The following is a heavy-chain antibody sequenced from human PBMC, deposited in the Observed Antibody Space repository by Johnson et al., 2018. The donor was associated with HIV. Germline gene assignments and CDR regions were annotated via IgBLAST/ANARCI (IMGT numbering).Heavy chain of an antibody. D-gene: IGHD1-26*01. V-gene: IGHV3-23*04. CDR2: ISESGDST. CDR1: GFTFSSYA. Sequence: VQLVESGGGLVQPGGSLRLSCAASGFTFSSYAMSWVRQAPGKGLEWVSTISESGDSTYYTDSVKGRFTISRDDSKNTAYLQMNSLRAEDTAVYYCAKVGLVGGKEGVGAFDIWGQGTMVTVSS. J-gene: IGHJ3*02. CDR3: AKVGLVGGKEGVGAFDI.